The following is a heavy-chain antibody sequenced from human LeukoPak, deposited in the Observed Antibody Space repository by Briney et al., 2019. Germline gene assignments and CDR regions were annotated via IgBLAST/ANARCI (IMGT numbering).Heavy chain of an antibody. CDR3: ARGIAAAGPKDETFDY. D-gene: IGHD6-13*01. CDR2: IYYSGST. J-gene: IGHJ4*02. CDR1: GGSISSGDYY. V-gene: IGHV4-30-4*01. Sequence: SQTLSLTCTVSGGSISSGDYYWSWIRQPPGKGLEWIGYIYYSGSTYYNPSLKSRVTISVDTSKNQFSLKLSSVTAADTAVYYCARGIAAAGPKDETFDYWGQGTLVTVSS.